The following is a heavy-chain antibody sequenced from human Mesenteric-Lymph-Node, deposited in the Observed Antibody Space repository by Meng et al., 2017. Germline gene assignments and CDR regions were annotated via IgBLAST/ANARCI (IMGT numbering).Heavy chain of an antibody. CDR1: GFTFSTYA. V-gene: IGHV3-23*04. D-gene: IGHD3-10*01. Sequence: VQLVESGGGLVQPGGSLRLSCATSGFTFSTYAMNWVRQAPGRGLEWVSGISGSGGSTYYADSVKGRFTISRDNSKNTLYLQMNSLRAEDTAVYYCAKRDGSGIAFDIWGQGTMVTVSS. J-gene: IGHJ3*02. CDR3: AKRDGSGIAFDI. CDR2: ISGSGGST.